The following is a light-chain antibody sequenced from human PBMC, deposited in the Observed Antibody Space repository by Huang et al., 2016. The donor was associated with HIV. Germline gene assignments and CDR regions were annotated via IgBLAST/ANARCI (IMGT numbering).Light chain of an antibody. Sequence: EIVLTQSPGTLSLSPGERGTLSCRASHNVSNNYLAWYQMRSGQATKLLIYGSSGRATGIPVRFSGSGSGTDFILTINRLEPEDFVLYYCQQYSSSPWTFGQGTKLELK. J-gene: IGKJ1*01. CDR1: HNVSNNY. CDR3: QQYSSSPWT. CDR2: GSS. V-gene: IGKV3-20*01.